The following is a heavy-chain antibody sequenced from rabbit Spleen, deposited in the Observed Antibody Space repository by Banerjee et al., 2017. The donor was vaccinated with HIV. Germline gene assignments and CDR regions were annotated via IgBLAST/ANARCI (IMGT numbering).Heavy chain of an antibody. V-gene: IGHV1S45*01. CDR2: TAGGRSTCT. CDR3: ARETATSFSTDCMEL. CDR1: GFSFSGSYW. Sequence: QEQVEETGGDLVQPGASLTLTCKASGFSFSGSYWICWVRPAPGKGLEWIACTAGGRSTCTYYSGWAKDRFTISNASSATKTLQMTRLSAADTATDFCARETATSFSTDCMELWGQGTLVTVS. D-gene: IGHD1-1*01. J-gene: IGHJ6*01.